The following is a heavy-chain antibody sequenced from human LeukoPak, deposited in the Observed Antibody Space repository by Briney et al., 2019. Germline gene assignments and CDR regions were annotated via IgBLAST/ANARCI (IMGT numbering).Heavy chain of an antibody. CDR1: GFTFSNAW. V-gene: IGHV3-15*01. D-gene: IGHD1-26*01. J-gene: IGHJ3*02. CDR2: IKSKTDGGTT. CDR3: TTEVGATGPDAFDI. Sequence: PGGSLRLSCAASGFTFSNAWMSWVRQAPGKGLEGVGRIKSKTDGGTTDYAAPVKGRFTISRDDSKNTVYLQMNSLKTEDTAVYYCTTEVGATGPDAFDIWGQGTMVTVSS.